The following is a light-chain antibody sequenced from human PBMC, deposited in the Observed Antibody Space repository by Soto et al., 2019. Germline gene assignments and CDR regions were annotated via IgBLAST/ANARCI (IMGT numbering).Light chain of an antibody. Sequence: QCALTQPPSGSGAPGRAVPISRTGTSSDVGSYNRVAWYQQPPGTAPKLMIYEVSNRPSGVPDRFSGSKSGNTASLTISGLQAEDEADYYCNSYTSSDTYVFGTGTKVTVL. CDR1: SSDVGSYNR. V-gene: IGLV2-18*02. CDR2: EVS. CDR3: NSYTSSDTYV. J-gene: IGLJ1*01.